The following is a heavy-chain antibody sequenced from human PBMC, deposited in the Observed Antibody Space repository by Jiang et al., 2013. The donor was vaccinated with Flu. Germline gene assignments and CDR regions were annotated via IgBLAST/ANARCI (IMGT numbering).Heavy chain of an antibody. V-gene: IGHV2-70*16. Sequence: KPTQTLTLTCTFSGFSLSTRGMSVSWIRQPPGKALEWLARIDWDDDKFANTSLRTRLTISKDTSENXVVLTMTNVDPLDTATYYRARMHVTTGHYFDYWGQGTLVTVSS. J-gene: IGHJ4*02. D-gene: IGHD1-14*01. CDR2: IDWDDDK. CDR3: ARMHVTTGHYFDY. CDR1: GFSLSTRGMS.